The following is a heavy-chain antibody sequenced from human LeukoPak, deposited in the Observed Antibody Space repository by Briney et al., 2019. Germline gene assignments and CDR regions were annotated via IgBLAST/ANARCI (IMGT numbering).Heavy chain of an antibody. CDR1: GFTFSSYA. CDR3: AKGSYYGSSGSFYFDY. CDR2: ISGSGDNT. J-gene: IGHJ4*02. V-gene: IGHV3-23*01. Sequence: QTGGSLRLSCAASGFTFSSYAMSWVRQAPGKGLEWVSGISGSGDNTYYADSVKGRFTISRDNSKNTLYVQVNSLGTEDTAAYYCAKGSYYGSSGSFYFDYWGQGTLVTVSS. D-gene: IGHD3-22*01.